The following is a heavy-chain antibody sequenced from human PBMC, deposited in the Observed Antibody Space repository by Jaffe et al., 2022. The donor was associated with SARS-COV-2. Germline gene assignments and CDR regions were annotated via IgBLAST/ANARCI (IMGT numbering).Heavy chain of an antibody. CDR2: ISYDGSNK. CDR1: GFTFSSYA. Sequence: QVQLVESGGGVVQPGRSLRLSCAASGFTFSSYAMHWVRQAPGKGLEWVAVISYDGSNKYYADSVKGRFTISRDNSKNTLYLQMNSLRAEDTAVYYCARDGGGYCSGGSCYDPAFDYWGQGTLVTVSS. D-gene: IGHD2-15*01. J-gene: IGHJ4*02. V-gene: IGHV3-30-3*01. CDR3: ARDGGGYCSGGSCYDPAFDY.